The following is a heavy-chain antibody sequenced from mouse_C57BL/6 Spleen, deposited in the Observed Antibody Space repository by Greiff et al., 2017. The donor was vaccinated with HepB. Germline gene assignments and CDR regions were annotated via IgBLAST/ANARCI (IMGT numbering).Heavy chain of an antibody. Sequence: EVKVVESEGGLVQPGSSMKLSCTASGFTFSDYYMAWVRQVPEKGLEWVANINYDGSSTYYLDSLKSRFIISRDNAKNILYLQMSSLKSEDTATYYCARALAFDYWGQGTTLTVSS. CDR1: GFTFSDYY. CDR3: ARALAFDY. J-gene: IGHJ2*01. CDR2: INYDGSST. D-gene: IGHD6-1*01. V-gene: IGHV5-16*01.